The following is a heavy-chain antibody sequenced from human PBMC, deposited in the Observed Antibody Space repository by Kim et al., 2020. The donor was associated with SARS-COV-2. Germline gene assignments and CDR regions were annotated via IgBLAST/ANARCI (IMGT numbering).Heavy chain of an antibody. D-gene: IGHD3-10*01. CDR3: ARGRRNAYYYGSGSSDY. Sequence: KSRVTISVDTSKNQFSLKLSSVTAADTAVYYCARGRRNAYYYGSGSSDYWGQGTLVTVSS. J-gene: IGHJ4*02. V-gene: IGHV4-34*01.